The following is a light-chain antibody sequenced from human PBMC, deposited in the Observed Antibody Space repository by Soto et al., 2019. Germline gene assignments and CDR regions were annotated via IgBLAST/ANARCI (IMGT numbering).Light chain of an antibody. CDR1: SSDVGGYNY. CDR2: DVS. V-gene: IGLV2-14*01. Sequence: ALTQPASVSGSPGQSITISCTGTSSDVGGYNYVSWYQQHPGKAPKLMIYDVSNRPSGVSNRFSGSKSGNTASLTISGLQAEDEADYYCSSYTSISTYVFGTGTKVTVL. CDR3: SSYTSISTYV. J-gene: IGLJ1*01.